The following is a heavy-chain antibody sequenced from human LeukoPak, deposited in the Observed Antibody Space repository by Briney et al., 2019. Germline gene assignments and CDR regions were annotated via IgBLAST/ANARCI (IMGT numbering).Heavy chain of an antibody. J-gene: IGHJ4*02. D-gene: IGHD6-6*01. Sequence: GGSLRLSCAASGFTFSSYVMHWVRQAPGKGLEWVAVISYDGSNKYYADSVKGRFTIFRDNSKNTLYLQMNSLRAEDTAVYYCARDGGDSSSHLIDYWGQGTLVTVSS. CDR1: GFTFSSYV. CDR2: ISYDGSNK. CDR3: ARDGGDSSSHLIDY. V-gene: IGHV3-30-3*01.